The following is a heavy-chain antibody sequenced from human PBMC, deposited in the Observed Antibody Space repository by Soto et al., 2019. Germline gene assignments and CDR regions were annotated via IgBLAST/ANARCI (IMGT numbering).Heavy chain of an antibody. CDR3: ARAAIAAASEDENWFDP. D-gene: IGHD6-13*01. Sequence: GASVKVSCKASGYTFTSYGISWVRQAPGQGLEWMGWISAYNGNTNYAQKLQGRVTMTTDTSTSTAYMELRSLRSDDTAVYYCARAAIAAASEDENWFDPWGQGTLVTVSS. V-gene: IGHV1-18*01. CDR1: GYTFTSYG. CDR2: ISAYNGNT. J-gene: IGHJ5*02.